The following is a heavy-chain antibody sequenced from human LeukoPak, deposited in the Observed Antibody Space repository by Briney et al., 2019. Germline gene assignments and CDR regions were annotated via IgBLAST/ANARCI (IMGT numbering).Heavy chain of an antibody. J-gene: IGHJ4*02. CDR1: GGSFSGYY. CDR3: ARGWAAAAVDY. D-gene: IGHD6-13*01. Sequence: KPSETLSLTCAVYGGSFSGYYWSWIRQPPGKGLEWIGEINHSGSTNYNPSLKSRVTISVDKSKNQFSLKLSSVTAADTAVYYCARGWAAAAVDYWGQGTLVTVSS. V-gene: IGHV4-34*01. CDR2: INHSGST.